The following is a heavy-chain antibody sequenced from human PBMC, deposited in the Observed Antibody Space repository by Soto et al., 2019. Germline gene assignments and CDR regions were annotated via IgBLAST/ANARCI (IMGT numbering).Heavy chain of an antibody. V-gene: IGHV4-31*03. Sequence: PSETLSLTCTVSGGSISSGGYYWSWIRQHPGKGLEWIGYIYYSGSTYYNPSLKSRVTISVDTSKNQFSLKLSSVTAADTAVYYCARDRTLGSGSYPYYMAVWGKGTTVTVSS. CDR3: ARDRTLGSGSYPYYMAV. CDR2: IYYSGST. J-gene: IGHJ6*03. CDR1: GGSISSGGYY. D-gene: IGHD3-10*01.